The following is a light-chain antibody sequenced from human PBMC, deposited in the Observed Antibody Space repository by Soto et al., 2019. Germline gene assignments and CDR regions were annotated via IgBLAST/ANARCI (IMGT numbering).Light chain of an antibody. V-gene: IGKV2-28*01. J-gene: IGKJ4*01. CDR3: MQALQTPFT. CDR1: QSLLHSNGYNY. Sequence: DIVMTQSPLSLPVTPGEPASISCRSSQSLLHSNGYNYLDWYLQKPGQSPQLLIYLGSTRASGVPDRFSGSGSGIDFTLKISRVEAEDVGVYYCMQALQTPFTFGGGTKVEIK. CDR2: LGS.